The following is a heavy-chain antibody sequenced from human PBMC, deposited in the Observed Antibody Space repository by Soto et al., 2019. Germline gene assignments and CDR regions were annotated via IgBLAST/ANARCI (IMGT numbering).Heavy chain of an antibody. V-gene: IGHV3-23*01. CDR3: AKVRLLRDCTRTSCLGAFDI. CDR1: GFTFSSYA. J-gene: IGHJ3*02. Sequence: EVQLLESGGGLVQPGGSLRLSCAASGFTFSSYAMGWVRQAPGKGLEWDSAITASGDTTYYADSVKGRFTISRDNSKRTMYLPMDSRRSEVTAVYYCAKVRLLRDCTRTSCLGAFDIWGKGTMVTVSS. CDR2: ITASGDTT. D-gene: IGHD2-2*01.